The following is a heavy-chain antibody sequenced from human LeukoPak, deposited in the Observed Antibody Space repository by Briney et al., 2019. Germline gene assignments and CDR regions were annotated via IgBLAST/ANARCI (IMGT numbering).Heavy chain of an antibody. V-gene: IGHV4-59*01. CDR1: GGSISGYY. D-gene: IGHD3-16*01. CDR2: IHYSGRA. J-gene: IGHJ6*02. CDR3: VRFGVNYDMDV. Sequence: PSETLSLTCSVSGGSISGYYWTWVRRPPGKGLEWIGQIHYSGRADYNPSLKSRITMSVGTSRNQISLKLSSVTAADTAIYYCVRFGVNYDMDVWGQGTTVTVFS.